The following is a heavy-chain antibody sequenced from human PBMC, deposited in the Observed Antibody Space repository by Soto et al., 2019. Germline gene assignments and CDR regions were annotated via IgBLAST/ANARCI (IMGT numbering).Heavy chain of an antibody. CDR2: IYYSGST. CDR1: GGSISSYY. Sequence: SETLSLTCTVSGGSISSYYWSWIRQPPGKGLEWIGYIYYSGSTNYNPSLKSRVTISVDTSKKQFSLKLRSVTAADTAVYYCVRDGTKTLRDWFDPWGQGISVTVSS. V-gene: IGHV4-59*12. D-gene: IGHD1-1*01. J-gene: IGHJ5*02. CDR3: VRDGTKTLRDWFDP.